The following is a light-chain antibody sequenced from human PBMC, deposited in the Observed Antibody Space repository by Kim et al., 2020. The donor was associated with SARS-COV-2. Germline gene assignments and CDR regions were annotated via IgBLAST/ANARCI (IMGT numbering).Light chain of an antibody. CDR3: SSYRTRNTFV. CDR1: SSDIGGYNY. V-gene: IGLV2-14*03. CDR2: DVS. J-gene: IGLJ3*02. Sequence: GQVIICACIGTSSDIGGYNYVSWYQQHPGKAPTLMIYDVSDRPSGVSNRFSGSKSGNTASLTISGLQAEDEADYYCSSYRTRNTFVFGGGTQLTVL.